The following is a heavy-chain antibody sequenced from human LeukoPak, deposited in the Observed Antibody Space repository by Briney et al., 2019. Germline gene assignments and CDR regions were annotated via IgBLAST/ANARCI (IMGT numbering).Heavy chain of an antibody. CDR3: ASSLSITMVRGAPGSYYYYGMDV. CDR1: GYTFTSYA. CDR2: INAGNGNT. V-gene: IGHV1-3*01. J-gene: IGHJ6*02. D-gene: IGHD3-10*01. Sequence: GASVKVSCKASGYTFTSYAMHWVRQAPGQRLEWMGWINAGNGNTKYSQKFQGRVTIARDTSASTAYMELSSLRSEDTAVYYCASSLSITMVRGAPGSYYYYGMDVWGQGTTVTVSS.